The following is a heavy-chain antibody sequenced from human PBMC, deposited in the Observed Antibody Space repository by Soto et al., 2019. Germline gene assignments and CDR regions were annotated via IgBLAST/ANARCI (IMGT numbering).Heavy chain of an antibody. D-gene: IGHD2-2*01. J-gene: IGHJ4*02. V-gene: IGHV1-18*04. CDR2: ISASNGNR. Sequence: QVQLVQSGAEVKKTGASVKVSCKASGYDFSSYGISWVRQAPGQGLEGMGWISASNGNRDYAQQFPGRVTMTSDTSRTTAYMELRSLRSDDTAVYYCVRDPQRNDYWGQGTLVNVSS. CDR3: VRDPQRNDY. CDR1: GYDFSSYG.